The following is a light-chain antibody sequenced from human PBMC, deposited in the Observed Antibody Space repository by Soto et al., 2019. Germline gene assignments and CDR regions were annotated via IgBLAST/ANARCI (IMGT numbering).Light chain of an antibody. Sequence: VLPQSPGPRSLFAGERATVSCRASQSVSSSYLAWYQQKPGQAPRLVIYAASTRATGIPDRFSGSVSGTEFTLTISSLQSEDFAVYYCQQYNEWPPFTFGQGTRLEN. CDR3: QQYNEWPPFT. V-gene: IGKV3-15*01. CDR2: AAS. J-gene: IGKJ5*01. CDR1: QSVSSSY.